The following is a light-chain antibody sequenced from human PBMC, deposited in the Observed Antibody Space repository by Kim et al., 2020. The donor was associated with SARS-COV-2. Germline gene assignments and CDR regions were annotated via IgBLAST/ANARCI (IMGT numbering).Light chain of an antibody. CDR1: LYNL. V-gene: IGLV2-23*02. CDR2: EVT. J-gene: IGLJ3*02. CDR3: CSYAGSSTWV. Sequence: QSALTQPASVSGSLGQSITISCTGTLYNLVSWYQQHPGKAPKLMIFEVTKRPSGVSNRLSGSKSGNTASLTISGLQAEDEADYYCCSYAGSSTWVFGGGTQLTVL.